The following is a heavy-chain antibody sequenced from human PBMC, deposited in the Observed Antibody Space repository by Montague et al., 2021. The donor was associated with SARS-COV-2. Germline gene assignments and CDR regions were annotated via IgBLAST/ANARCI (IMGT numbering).Heavy chain of an antibody. CDR1: GGSFSVYY. CDR3: ARMRFCYWPPRYYMDV. CDR2: INHSGST. J-gene: IGHJ6*03. V-gene: IGHV4-34*01. Sequence: SETLSLTCAVYGGSFSVYYWSRIRQPPGQGLEWIGEINHSGSTNYNPSLKSRVTISVATSKNQVSLKLSSVTAADTAVYYCARMRFCYWPPRYYMDVWGKGTPVTVSS. D-gene: IGHD3-3*01.